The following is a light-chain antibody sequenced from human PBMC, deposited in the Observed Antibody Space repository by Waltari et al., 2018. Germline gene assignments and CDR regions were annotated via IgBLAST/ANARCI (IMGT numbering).Light chain of an antibody. CDR3: ATWDDRLRGPV. CDR1: TCNLGTNH. V-gene: IGLV1-47*01. J-gene: IGLJ2*01. Sequence: QSVLTQPPSASGTPGQTVTIPCSGSTCNLGTNHVCRYQPPHGTAPKLTRIKNHHQPLPGTAPKLLIYKNHERPSGVPDRFSGSKSGTSASLAISGLRSEDEADYFCATWDDRLRGPVFGGGTKVTVL. CDR2: KNH.